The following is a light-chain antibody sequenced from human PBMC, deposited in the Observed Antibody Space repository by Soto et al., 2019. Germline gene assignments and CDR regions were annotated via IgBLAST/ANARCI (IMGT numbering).Light chain of an antibody. Sequence: EIVMTQSPATLSVSPGERATLSCRASQSISVNLAWYQQKPGQAPRLLIYGASTRATGIPARFSGGGSGTEFTLIISSLQSEDFAVYYCQQYNNWPPGITFGQGTRLAIK. CDR1: QSISVN. CDR2: GAS. V-gene: IGKV3-15*01. CDR3: QQYNNWPPGIT. J-gene: IGKJ5*01.